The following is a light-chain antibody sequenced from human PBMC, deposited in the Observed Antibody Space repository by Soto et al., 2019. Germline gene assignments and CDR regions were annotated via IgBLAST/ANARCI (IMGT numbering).Light chain of an antibody. Sequence: EGVLTQSPGTLSLSPGDRATLSCRASQSVRSDYFAWYQQKPGQAPRVIIFGVSTRATGVPDRFSGSGSGTDFTLTISRLEPEDFALYYCQQYGNSPLTFGGGTKVDIK. CDR2: GVS. CDR3: QQYGNSPLT. J-gene: IGKJ4*01. V-gene: IGKV3-20*01. CDR1: QSVRSDY.